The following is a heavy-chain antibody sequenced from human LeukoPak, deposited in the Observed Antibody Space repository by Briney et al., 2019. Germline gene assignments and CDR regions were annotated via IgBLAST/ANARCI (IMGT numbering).Heavy chain of an antibody. J-gene: IGHJ4*02. V-gene: IGHV3-7*01. CDR3: ARGGTTFEH. D-gene: IGHD1-1*01. CDR2: IKYDGSEK. CDR1: GFTFSVSW. Sequence: GGSLRLSCAASGFTFSVSWMSWVRQAPGKGLEWVANIKYDGSEKYYVDSVKGRFTISRDNAKNSLYLQMNSLRAEDTAVYYCARGGTTFEHWGQGPLVTVSS.